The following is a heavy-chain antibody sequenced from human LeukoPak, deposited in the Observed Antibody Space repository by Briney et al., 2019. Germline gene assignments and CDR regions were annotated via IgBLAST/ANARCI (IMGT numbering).Heavy chain of an antibody. V-gene: IGHV4-38-2*02. D-gene: IGHD4-11*01. Sequence: SETLSLTCSVSNYSISTDYYWGWIRQPPGKGLEWIGTMHHSGSTYYNPSLKSRVTISVDTSKNQFSLRLSSVTAADTAVYYCARDGSNKLRYFDYWGQGTLVTVSS. J-gene: IGHJ4*02. CDR1: NYSISTDYY. CDR3: ARDGSNKLRYFDY. CDR2: MHHSGST.